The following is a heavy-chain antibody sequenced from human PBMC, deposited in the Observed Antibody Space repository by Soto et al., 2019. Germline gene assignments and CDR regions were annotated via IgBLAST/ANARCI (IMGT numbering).Heavy chain of an antibody. CDR2: ISSISTYA. V-gene: IGHV3-11*06. CDR1: GFTFSDYY. Sequence: QVQLVESGGGLVKPGGSLRLSCAASGFTFSDYYMSWVRQAPGKGLEWVSYISSISTYANYAVSVKGLFTISRANAKNSLDLQLNSLRDDDTALYYCARRDDCSNNICSYGMDVWGQGTTVTGSS. CDR3: ARRDDCSNNICSYGMDV. J-gene: IGHJ6*02. D-gene: IGHD4-4*01.